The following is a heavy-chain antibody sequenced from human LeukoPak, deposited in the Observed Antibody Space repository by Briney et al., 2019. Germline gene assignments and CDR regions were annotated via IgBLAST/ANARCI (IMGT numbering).Heavy chain of an antibody. V-gene: IGHV1-18*01. CDR1: GYTFGSYY. Sequence: ASVKVSCKASGYTFGSYYISWVRQAPGQGLEWMGWISGYNGNTKYAQKLQGRITMTVDTYTTTAYMERKSLRSDDTAVYYCARTHDFWSARKGDYFDPWGQGTLVTVSS. J-gene: IGHJ4*02. D-gene: IGHD3-3*01. CDR3: ARTHDFWSARKGDYFDP. CDR2: ISGYNGNT.